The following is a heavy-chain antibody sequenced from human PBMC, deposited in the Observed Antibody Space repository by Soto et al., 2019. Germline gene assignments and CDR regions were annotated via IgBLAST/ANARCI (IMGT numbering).Heavy chain of an antibody. Sequence: GGSLRLSCGASGFTLSDHWMHWVRQRPGKGLVWVSRIYTTTNYADSVKGRFIISRDNAKNTLYLQMNGLRDEDTAVYYCVRGASGYGNFDDWGRGILVPVSS. CDR2: IYTTT. CDR1: GFTLSDHW. D-gene: IGHD5-12*01. CDR3: VRGASGYGNFDD. V-gene: IGHV3-74*01. J-gene: IGHJ4*02.